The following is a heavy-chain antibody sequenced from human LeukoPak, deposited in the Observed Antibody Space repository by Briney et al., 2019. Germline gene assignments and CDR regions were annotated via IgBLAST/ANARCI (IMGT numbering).Heavy chain of an antibody. Sequence: TVKVSCKASGGTFSSYAISWVRQAPGQGLEWMGRIIPILGIANYAQKFQGRVTITADKSTSTAYMELSSLRSEDTAVYYCARDIDYGDYPTYWGQGTLVTVSS. D-gene: IGHD4-17*01. CDR2: IIPILGIA. CDR1: GGTFSSYA. CDR3: ARDIDYGDYPTY. V-gene: IGHV1-69*04. J-gene: IGHJ4*02.